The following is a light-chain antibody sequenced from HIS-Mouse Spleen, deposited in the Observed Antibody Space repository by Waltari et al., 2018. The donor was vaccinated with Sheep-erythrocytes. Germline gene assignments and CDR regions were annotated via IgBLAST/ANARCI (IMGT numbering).Light chain of an antibody. CDR1: SSNVGGDNY. CDR2: EVS. Sequence: QSALTQPPSAAGSPGQSVTISCTGTSSNVGGDNYVSWYQQHPGKAPKLIIYEVSKPPAGLPVRFSGSNPGNTASLTVSGLQADEEDDYYCSSYPGINNWVFGGGTKLTVL. J-gene: IGLJ3*02. CDR3: SSYPGINNWV. V-gene: IGLV2-8*01.